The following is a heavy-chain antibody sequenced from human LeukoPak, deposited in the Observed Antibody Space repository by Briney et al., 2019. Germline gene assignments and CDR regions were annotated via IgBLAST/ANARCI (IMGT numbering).Heavy chain of an antibody. Sequence: GESLKISCKGSGYSFTSYWIGWVLQMPGKGLEWMGIIYPGDSDTRYSPSFQGQVTISADKSISTAYLQWSSLKASDTAMYYCARIPIVHDSSGYYPYGAPNYYYYGMDVWGQGTTVTVSS. CDR1: GYSFTSYW. J-gene: IGHJ6*02. V-gene: IGHV5-51*01. CDR2: IYPGDSDT. D-gene: IGHD3-22*01. CDR3: ARIPIVHDSSGYYPYGAPNYYYYGMDV.